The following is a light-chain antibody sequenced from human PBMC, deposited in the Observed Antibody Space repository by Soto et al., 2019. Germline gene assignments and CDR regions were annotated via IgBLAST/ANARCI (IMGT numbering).Light chain of an antibody. CDR1: SSNIGSNA. CDR3: AAWDDSLSGR. Sequence: QSVLTQPPSASGTPGQRVSISCSGSSSNIGSNAVHWYQQFPGTAPRLLIYRDSQRPSGVPDRFSGSKSGTSASLAISGLRSEDEADYYCAAWDDSLSGRFGGGTKLTVL. CDR2: RDS. V-gene: IGLV1-47*01. J-gene: IGLJ3*02.